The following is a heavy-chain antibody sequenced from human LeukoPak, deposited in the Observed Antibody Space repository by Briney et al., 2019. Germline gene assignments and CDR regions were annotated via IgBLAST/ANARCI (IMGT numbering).Heavy chain of an antibody. V-gene: IGHV1-2*02. CDR2: INPNSGGT. Sequence: GASVKVSCKASGYTFTSYGISWVRQAPGQGLEWMGWINPNSGGTNYAQKFQGRVTMTRDTSISTAYMELSRLRSDDTAVYYCAREATYSSSWSFDYWGQGTLVTVSS. J-gene: IGHJ4*02. D-gene: IGHD6-13*01. CDR3: AREATYSSSWSFDY. CDR1: GYTFTSYG.